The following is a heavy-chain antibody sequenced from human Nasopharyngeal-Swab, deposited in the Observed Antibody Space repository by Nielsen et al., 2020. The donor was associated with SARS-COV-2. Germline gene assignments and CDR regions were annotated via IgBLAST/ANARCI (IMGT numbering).Heavy chain of an antibody. CDR1: GGSISSYY. CDR2: IYYNGST. D-gene: IGHD6-19*01. Sequence: SETLSLTCTVSGGSISSYYWSWIRQPPGKGLEWIGYIYYNGSTNYNPSLKSRVTISVDTSKNQFSLKLSFVTAADTAVYYCARGLVPGAFDIWGQGTMVTVSS. V-gene: IGHV4-59*01. J-gene: IGHJ3*02. CDR3: ARGLVPGAFDI.